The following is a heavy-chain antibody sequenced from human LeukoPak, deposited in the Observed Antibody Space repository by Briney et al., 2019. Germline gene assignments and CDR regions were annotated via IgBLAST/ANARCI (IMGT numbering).Heavy chain of an antibody. Sequence: PGRSLRLSCAASGFTFISYGMHWVRQAPGKGLEWVAVIWYDGSNKYYADSVKGRFTISRDNSKNTLYLQMNSLRAEDTAVYYCAKEEQYSYAIWGQGTLVTVSS. V-gene: IGHV3-33*06. J-gene: IGHJ4*02. CDR3: AKEEQYSYAI. CDR1: GFTFISYG. CDR2: IWYDGSNK. D-gene: IGHD5-18*01.